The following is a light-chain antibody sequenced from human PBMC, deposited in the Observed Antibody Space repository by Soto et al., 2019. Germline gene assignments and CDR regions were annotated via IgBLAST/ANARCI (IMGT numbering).Light chain of an antibody. CDR2: DAS. J-gene: IGKJ1*01. CDR3: QQYNSYSWT. V-gene: IGKV1-5*01. CDR1: QSISSW. Sequence: DIQLTQSPSTLSGSLGHRVTISCRASQSISSWLAWYQQKPGKAPKLLIYDASSWESGVPSRLSGSRSGTEFTLTISSLQPDDFAADYCQQYNSYSWTFGQGTKVDIK.